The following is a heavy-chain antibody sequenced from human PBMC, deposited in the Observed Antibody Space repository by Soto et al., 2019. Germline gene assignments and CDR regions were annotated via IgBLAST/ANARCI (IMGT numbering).Heavy chain of an antibody. Sequence: GGSLRLSCAASGFTFSGSAMHWVRQASGKGLEWVGRIRSKANSYATAYAASVKGRFTISRDASKNTAYLQMNSLKTADTAVYYCTRQEGDDYAFWRGPDYYSYRAVGGKGTTV. J-gene: IGHJ6*03. CDR1: GFTFSGSA. D-gene: IGHD3-3*01. V-gene: IGHV3-73*01. CDR3: TRQEGDDYAFWRGPDYYSYRAV. CDR2: IRSKANSYAT.